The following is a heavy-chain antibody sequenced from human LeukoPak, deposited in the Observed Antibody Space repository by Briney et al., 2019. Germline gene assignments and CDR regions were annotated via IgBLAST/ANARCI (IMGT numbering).Heavy chain of an antibody. J-gene: IGHJ5*02. CDR1: GYPFTGYY. CDR2: INPNSGGP. D-gene: IGHD3-3*01. V-gene: IGHV1-2*02. CDR3: ARATWSGYYRVHRFDP. Sequence: ASVKVSCKASGYPFTGYYMHWVRQAPGQGLEWMGWINPNSGGPNYAQKFQGRITMPRDTSISTAYMELSRLRSADTAVYYCARATWSGYYRVHRFDPWGQGTLVTVSS.